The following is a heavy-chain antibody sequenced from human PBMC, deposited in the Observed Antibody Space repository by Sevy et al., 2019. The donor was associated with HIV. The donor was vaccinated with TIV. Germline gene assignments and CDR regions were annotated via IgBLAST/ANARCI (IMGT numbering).Heavy chain of an antibody. CDR2: ISGPGYGT. V-gene: IGHV3-23*01. CDR3: AKALNPALESMLEVNLRSLKGFDV. CDR1: GFPFNTHA. Sequence: GSLRLSCAASGFPFNTHAINWVRPAPGKGLEWVSVISGPGYGTNYADSVKGRFTISRDNSKNTLFLQMNSLRDDDTAVYYCAKALNPALESMLEVNLRSLKGFDVWGQGTMVTVSS. D-gene: IGHD3-22*01. J-gene: IGHJ3*01.